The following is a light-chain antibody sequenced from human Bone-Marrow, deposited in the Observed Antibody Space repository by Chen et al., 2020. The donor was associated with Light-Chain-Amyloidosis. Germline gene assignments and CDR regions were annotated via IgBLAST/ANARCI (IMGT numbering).Light chain of an antibody. CDR2: RDT. CDR1: DLPTKY. Sequence: YELTQPPSVSVSPGQTARITCSGDDLPTKYAYWYQQKPGQAPVLVIHRDTERPSGISERLSGSSAGTTATLTISGVQAEDEADYHCQSADSSCTYEVIFGGGTKLTVL. J-gene: IGLJ2*01. V-gene: IGLV3-25*03. CDR3: QSADSSCTYEVI.